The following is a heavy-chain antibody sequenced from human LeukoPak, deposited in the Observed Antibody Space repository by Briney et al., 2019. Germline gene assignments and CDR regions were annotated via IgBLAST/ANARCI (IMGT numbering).Heavy chain of an antibody. J-gene: IGHJ4*02. Sequence: GGSLRLSCAASGFTFSNYAMHWVRQAPGKGLEYVSTVTSNGGSTYYANSVKGRFTISRDNSKNTLYLQMGSLRAEDMAVYYCARDSGSYYGSFDYWGQGTLVTVSS. CDR3: ARDSGSYYGSFDY. D-gene: IGHD1-26*01. CDR2: VTSNGGST. V-gene: IGHV3-64*01. CDR1: GFTFSNYA.